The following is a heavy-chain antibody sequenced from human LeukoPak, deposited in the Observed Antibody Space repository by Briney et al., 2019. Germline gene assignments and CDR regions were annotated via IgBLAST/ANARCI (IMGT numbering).Heavy chain of an antibody. J-gene: IGHJ5*02. Sequence: KHGESLKISCKGSGYSFTSYWIGWVRQMPGKGLEWMGIIYPGDSDTRYSPSFQGQVTISADKSISTAYLQWSSLKASDTAMYYCARLGNGDYDDRSDWLDPWGQGTLVTVSS. CDR2: IYPGDSDT. CDR3: ARLGNGDYDDRSDWLDP. V-gene: IGHV5-51*01. CDR1: GYSFTSYW. D-gene: IGHD4-17*01.